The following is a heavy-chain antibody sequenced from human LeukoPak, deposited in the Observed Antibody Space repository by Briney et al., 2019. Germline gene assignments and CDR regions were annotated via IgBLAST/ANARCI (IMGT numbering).Heavy chain of an antibody. CDR3: AKFRGYSGTNRYYFDY. CDR2: FSGSGGST. J-gene: IGHJ4*02. D-gene: IGHD1-26*01. V-gene: IGHV3-23*01. Sequence: PCASLRLSCAASGFTFSSYAMSWVRQAPGKGLEWVSAFSGSGGSTYYADSVQGRFTISRDNSKNTLYLQMNSLRAEDTAVYYCAKFRGYSGTNRYYFDYWGQGTLVIVSS. CDR1: GFTFSSYA.